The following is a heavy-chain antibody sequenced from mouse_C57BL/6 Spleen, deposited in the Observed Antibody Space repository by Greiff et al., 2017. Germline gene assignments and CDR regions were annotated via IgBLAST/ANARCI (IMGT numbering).Heavy chain of an antibody. V-gene: IGHV1-7*01. D-gene: IGHD2-14*01. Sequence: VQLQQSGAELAKPGASVKLSCKASGYTFTSYWMHWVKQRPGQGLEWIGYINPSSGYTKYNQKFKDKATLTADKSSSTACMQLSSLTYEDSAVYYCAAYDRNPAWFAYWGQGTLVTVSA. J-gene: IGHJ3*01. CDR2: INPSSGYT. CDR1: GYTFTSYW. CDR3: AAYDRNPAWFAY.